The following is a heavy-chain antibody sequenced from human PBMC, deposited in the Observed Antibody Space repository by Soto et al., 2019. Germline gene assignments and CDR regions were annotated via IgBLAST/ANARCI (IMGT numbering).Heavy chain of an antibody. V-gene: IGHV1-2*02. D-gene: IGHD1-26*01. CDR2: INPKNGDT. CDR3: ARSTGSYSYYGMDV. Sequence: QVQLVQSGAEVKKPGASVKFSCKASGYTLTDYYMHWVRQAPGQGLEWMGWINPKNGDTNSAQKFRGRVTMTRDTSISTAYLELSSLRSDDTAVYYCARSTGSYSYYGMDVWGQGTTATVSS. J-gene: IGHJ6*02. CDR1: GYTLTDYY.